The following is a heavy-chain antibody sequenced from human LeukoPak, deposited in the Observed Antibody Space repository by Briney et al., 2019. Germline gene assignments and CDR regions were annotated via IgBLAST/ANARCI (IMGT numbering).Heavy chain of an antibody. CDR3: ARDSGYSYADDY. CDR1: GFSFSSYG. Sequence: GGSLRLSCAASGFSFSSYGMHSVGQAPGKGLEWVSYITYNSGTIFYADSVKGRFTISRDNAKDSLYLQMSSLRDEDTAVYYCARDSGYSYADDYWGQGTLVTVSS. D-gene: IGHD5-18*01. V-gene: IGHV3-48*02. CDR2: ITYNSGTI. J-gene: IGHJ4*02.